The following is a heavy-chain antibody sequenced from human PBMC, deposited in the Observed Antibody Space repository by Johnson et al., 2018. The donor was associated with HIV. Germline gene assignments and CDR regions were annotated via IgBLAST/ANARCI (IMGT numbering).Heavy chain of an antibody. CDR1: GFTFSSYA. CDR3: ARACSGGSCYEEKSPDAFDI. J-gene: IGHJ3*02. D-gene: IGHD2-15*01. V-gene: IGHV3-23*04. CDR2: ISGSGGST. Sequence: VQLVESGGGLVQPGGSLRLSCAASGFTFSSYAMSWVRQAPGKGLEWVSAISGSGGSTYYSDSVKGRFTISRDNSRNIVYLQMNSLRPEDTAVYYCARACSGGSCYEEKSPDAFDIWGQGTMVTVSS.